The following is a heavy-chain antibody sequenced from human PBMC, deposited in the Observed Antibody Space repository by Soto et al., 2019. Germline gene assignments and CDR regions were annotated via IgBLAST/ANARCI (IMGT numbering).Heavy chain of an antibody. V-gene: IGHV4-4*02. J-gene: IGHJ5*02. CDR1: GGSISSSNR. Sequence: QVQLQESGPGLVKPSGTLSLTCAVSGGSISSSNRWSWVRQPPGKGLEWIGEIYHRGSTNYNPSLKSRVTISVDKSKNQFSLKMSSVTASDTAVYYCASKSSGYQRGWFDPWGQGTLVTVSS. CDR3: ASKSSGYQRGWFDP. CDR2: IYHRGST. D-gene: IGHD3-22*01.